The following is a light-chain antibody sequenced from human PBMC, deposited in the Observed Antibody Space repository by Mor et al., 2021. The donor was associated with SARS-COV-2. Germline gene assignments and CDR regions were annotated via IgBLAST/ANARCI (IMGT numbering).Light chain of an antibody. Sequence: FQQYPGTAPKLIITEVTKRPSGVSDRFSGSKSGNTASLTISELLADDEADSYCYSYAGKNTFVFGTGTKVSVV. CDR2: EVT. J-gene: IGLJ1*01. V-gene: IGLV2-23*02. CDR3: YSYAGKNTFV.